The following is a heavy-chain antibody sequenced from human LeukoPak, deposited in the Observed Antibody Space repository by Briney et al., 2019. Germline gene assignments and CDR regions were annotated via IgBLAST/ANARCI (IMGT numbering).Heavy chain of an antibody. CDR1: GGSISSHY. CDR2: IYYSGST. Sequence: SETLSLTCTVSGGSISSHYWSWIRQPPGKGLEWIGYIYYSGSTNYNPSLKSRVTISVDTSKNQFSLKLSSVTAADTAVYYCARGGYSSCWFLDYWGQGTLVTVSS. J-gene: IGHJ4*02. V-gene: IGHV4-59*11. CDR3: ARGGYSSCWFLDY. D-gene: IGHD6-19*01.